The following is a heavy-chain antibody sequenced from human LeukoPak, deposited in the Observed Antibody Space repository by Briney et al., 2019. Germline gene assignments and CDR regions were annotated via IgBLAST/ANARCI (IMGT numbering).Heavy chain of an antibody. V-gene: IGHV4-31*03. CDR2: IYYSGST. Sequence: SETLSLTCTVSGGSISSGGYYWSWIRQHPGKGLEWIGYIYYSGSTYYNPSLKSRVTMSVDTSKNQFSLKLSSVTAADTAVYYCARSSGYYYDSSGYYYEAFDIWGQGTMVTVSS. J-gene: IGHJ3*02. D-gene: IGHD3-22*01. CDR3: ARSSGYYYDSSGYYYEAFDI. CDR1: GGSISSGGYY.